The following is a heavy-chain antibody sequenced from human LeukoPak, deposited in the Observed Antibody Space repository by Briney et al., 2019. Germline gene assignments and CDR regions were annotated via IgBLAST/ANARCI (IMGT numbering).Heavy chain of an antibody. D-gene: IGHD4-23*01. Sequence: ASVKVSCKAPGGTFSSYAISWVRQAPGQGLEWMGGIIPIFGTANYAQKFQGRVTITADESTSTAYMELSSLRSEDTAVYYCARDLYYGGTTDAFDIWGQGTMVTVSS. V-gene: IGHV1-69*13. J-gene: IGHJ3*02. CDR3: ARDLYYGGTTDAFDI. CDR1: GGTFSSYA. CDR2: IIPIFGTA.